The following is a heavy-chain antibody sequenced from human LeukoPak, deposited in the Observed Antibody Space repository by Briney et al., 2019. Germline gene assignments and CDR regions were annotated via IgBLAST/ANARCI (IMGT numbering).Heavy chain of an antibody. V-gene: IGHV3-9*01. CDR1: GFTFDDYA. CDR2: ISWNSGSI. D-gene: IGHD3-22*01. Sequence: GRSLRLSCAASGFTFDDYAMHWVRQAPGKGLEWVSGISWNSGSIGYADSVKGRFTISRDNAKNSLYLQMNSLRAEDTALYYCAKGEGGGYYFDYWGQGTLVTVSS. J-gene: IGHJ4*02. CDR3: AKGEGGGYYFDY.